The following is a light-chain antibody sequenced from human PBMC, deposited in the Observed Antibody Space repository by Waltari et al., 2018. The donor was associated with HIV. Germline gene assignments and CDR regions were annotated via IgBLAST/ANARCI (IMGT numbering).Light chain of an antibody. Sequence: QSAMTQPRSVTGSPGQSVTISCTGTSSDVGAYNYAYWYQHHPGKAPKLMIYDVNKRPSGVPDRFSGSKSGNTASLTISGLQAEDEADYYCCSYAGSYTYVFGTGTKVTVL. CDR3: CSYAGSYTYV. CDR2: DVN. J-gene: IGLJ1*01. V-gene: IGLV2-11*01. CDR1: SSDVGAYNY.